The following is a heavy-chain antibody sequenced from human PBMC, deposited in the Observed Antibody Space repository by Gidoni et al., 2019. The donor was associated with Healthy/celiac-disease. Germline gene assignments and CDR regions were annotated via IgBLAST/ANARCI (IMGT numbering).Heavy chain of an antibody. CDR2: IKQDGSEK. V-gene: IGHV3-7*03. CDR1: GFTFSSYW. CDR3: ARDPIRVAVTTIGGMDV. Sequence: EVHLVESGGGWVQPGGSLRLSCAASGFTFSSYWMSWVRQAPGKGLEWVANIKQDGSEKYYVDSVKGRFTISRDNAKNSLYLQMNSLRAEDTAVYYCARDPIRVAVTTIGGMDVWGQGTTVTVSS. J-gene: IGHJ6*02. D-gene: IGHD2-21*02.